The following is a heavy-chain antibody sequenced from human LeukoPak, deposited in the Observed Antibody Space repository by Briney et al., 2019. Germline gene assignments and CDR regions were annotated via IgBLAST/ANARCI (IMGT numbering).Heavy chain of an antibody. D-gene: IGHD6-13*01. Sequence: PGGSLRLSCAASGFTFRSHTINWVRQAPGKGLEWVSSISSNGYYIYYADPVKGRFTISRDNAKNSLYLQMDSLRAEDTAMYYCAREGGTYSSNLDYFDYWGQGTLVTVSS. CDR1: GFTFRSHT. CDR3: AREGGTYSSNLDYFDY. J-gene: IGHJ4*02. CDR2: ISSNGYYI. V-gene: IGHV3-21*01.